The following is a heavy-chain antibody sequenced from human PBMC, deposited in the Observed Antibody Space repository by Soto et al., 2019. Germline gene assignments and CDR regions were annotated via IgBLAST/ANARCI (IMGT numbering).Heavy chain of an antibody. Sequence: GASVKVSCKASGYTFTSYYMHWVRQAPGQGLEWMGIINPSGGSTSYAQKFQGRVTMTRDTSTSTVYMELSSLRSEDTAVYYCYSGYCSGGSCSNSYYFDYWGQGTLVTVS. CDR2: INPSGGST. CDR3: YSGYCSGGSCSNSYYFDY. J-gene: IGHJ4*02. V-gene: IGHV1-46*01. CDR1: GYTFTSYY. D-gene: IGHD2-15*01.